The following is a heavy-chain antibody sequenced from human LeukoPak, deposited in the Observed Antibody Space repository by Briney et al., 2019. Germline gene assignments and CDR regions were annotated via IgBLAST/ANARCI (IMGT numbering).Heavy chain of an antibody. D-gene: IGHD6-19*01. CDR1: GGSISSSSYY. Sequence: PSETLSLTCTVSGGSISSSSYYWGWIRQPPGKGLEWIGSIYYSGSTYYNPSLKSRVTISVDTSKNQFSLKLSSVTAADTAVYYCARQRQRAVAVRWFDSWGQGTLATVSS. CDR2: IYYSGST. CDR3: ARQRQRAVAVRWFDS. J-gene: IGHJ5*01. V-gene: IGHV4-39*01.